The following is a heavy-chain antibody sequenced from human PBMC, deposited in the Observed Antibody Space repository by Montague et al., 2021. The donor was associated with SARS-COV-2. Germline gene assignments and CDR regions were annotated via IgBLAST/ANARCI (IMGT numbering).Heavy chain of an antibody. D-gene: IGHD2-21*01. CDR2: FDHSGDT. CDR1: GGSISGHY. J-gene: IGHJ2*01. CDR3: ARELRIELWQTNWYFAL. Sequence: SETLSLTCSVSGGSISGHYWSWIRQPPAKGPEWIGNFDHSGDTKYNPSPQSRATISVVTSKNNFALRLSSVTAAETAVDDCARELRIELWQTNWYFALGGRGPLVT. V-gene: IGHV4-59*11.